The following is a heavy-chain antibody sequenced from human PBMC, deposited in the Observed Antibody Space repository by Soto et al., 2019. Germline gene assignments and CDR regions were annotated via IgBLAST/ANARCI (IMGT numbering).Heavy chain of an antibody. J-gene: IGHJ5*02. CDR2: ISADNGNT. Sequence: QVQLVQSGAEVKKPGASVKVSCKASGYTFTSYGISWVRQAPGQGLEWMGWISADNGNTNYAQKLQGRVTMTTDTSTSTAYMELRSLRSDDTAVYYCARDLGNIDSYGVWNWFDPWGQGTLVTVSS. D-gene: IGHD5-18*01. CDR3: ARDLGNIDSYGVWNWFDP. CDR1: GYTFTSYG. V-gene: IGHV1-18*04.